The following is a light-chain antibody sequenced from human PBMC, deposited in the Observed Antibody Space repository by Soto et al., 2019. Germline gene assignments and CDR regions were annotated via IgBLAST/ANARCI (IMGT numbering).Light chain of an antibody. CDR2: DVS. Sequence: QPALNQPGPVYGCTGRSITISCTGTSSDVGGYNYVSWYQQHPGKAPKLMIYDVSDRPSGVSNRFSGSKSGNTASLTISGLQAEDEADYYCSSYTSGFYVFGTGTKVTVL. J-gene: IGLJ1*01. CDR1: SSDVGGYNY. CDR3: SSYTSGFYV. V-gene: IGLV2-14*01.